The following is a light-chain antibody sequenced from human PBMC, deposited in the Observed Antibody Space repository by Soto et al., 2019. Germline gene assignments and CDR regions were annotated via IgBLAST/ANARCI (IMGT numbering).Light chain of an antibody. V-gene: IGKV3-20*01. CDR3: QQYVSSPMT. CDR2: GAS. CDR1: QSVRSGY. J-gene: IGKJ1*01. Sequence: EIVLTQSPGTLSLSPGERATLSCRASQSVRSGYLAWYQQKPGQAPRLLIYGASSRATGIPDSFSGSGSGTDFTLTISRLEPEDFAVYYCQQYVSSPMTFGQGTKVEIK.